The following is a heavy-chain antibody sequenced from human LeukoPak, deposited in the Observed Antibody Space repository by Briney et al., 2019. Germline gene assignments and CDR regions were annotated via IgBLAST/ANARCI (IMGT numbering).Heavy chain of an antibody. V-gene: IGHV1-46*01. J-gene: IGHJ6*02. D-gene: IGHD6-6*01. Sequence: ASVKVSYKASGYTFTNYYMHWVRQAPGQGLEWMGIINPSGGSTSHTQKFQGRVTLTRDTSTSTVYMELSSLGSEDTAVYYCALAARYYYYTMDVWGQGTTVTVSS. CDR1: GYTFTNYY. CDR3: ALAARYYYYTMDV. CDR2: INPSGGST.